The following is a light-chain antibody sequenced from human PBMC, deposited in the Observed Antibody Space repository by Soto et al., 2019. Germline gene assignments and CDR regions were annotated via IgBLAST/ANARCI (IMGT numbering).Light chain of an antibody. CDR3: HQRQSLPRT. J-gene: IGKJ1*01. Sequence: EIVLTQSPATLSSFPDDRVTLSCRASQYINTRLAWYQHRPGQAPRLLIYQPSIRAAGIPARFSASGSGTDFTLTISDVQPEDFALYYCHQRQSLPRTFGQGTKLDIK. CDR2: QPS. CDR1: QYINTR. V-gene: IGKV3-11*01.